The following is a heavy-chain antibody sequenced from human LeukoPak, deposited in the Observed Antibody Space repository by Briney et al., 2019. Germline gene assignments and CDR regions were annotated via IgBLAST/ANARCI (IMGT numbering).Heavy chain of an antibody. D-gene: IGHD3-3*01. J-gene: IGHJ4*02. V-gene: IGHV4-34*01. Sequence: SETLSLTCAVYGGSFSGYYWSWIRQPLGKGLEWIGEINHSGSTNYNPSLKSRVTISVDTSKNQFSLKLSSVTAADTAVYYCARGDYDFWSGYYTRYFDYWGQGTLVTVSS. CDR1: GGSFSGYY. CDR2: INHSGST. CDR3: ARGDYDFWSGYYTRYFDY.